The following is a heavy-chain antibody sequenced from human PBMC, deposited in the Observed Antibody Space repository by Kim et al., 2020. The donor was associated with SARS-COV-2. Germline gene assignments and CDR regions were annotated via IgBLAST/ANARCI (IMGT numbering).Heavy chain of an antibody. CDR2: ISSDSSTM. Sequence: GGSLRLSCAASGFIFNADPMNWVRQAPGKGLEWVSNISSDSSTMSYADSVKGRFTISRDNAKNSLYLQMNSLRDEDTAVYYCARDMTYAFDIWGQGTMVTVSS. CDR3: ARDMTYAFDI. J-gene: IGHJ3*02. V-gene: IGHV3-48*02. CDR1: GFIFNADP.